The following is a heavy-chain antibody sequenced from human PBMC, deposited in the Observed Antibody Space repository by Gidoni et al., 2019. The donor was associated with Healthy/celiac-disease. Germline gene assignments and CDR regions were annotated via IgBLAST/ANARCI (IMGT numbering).Heavy chain of an antibody. D-gene: IGHD3-3*01. CDR3: TREGTIFGVVKRDY. CDR2: IRSKAYGGTT. V-gene: IGHV3-49*03. CDR1: GFTFGDYA. Sequence: EVQLVESGGGLVQPGRSLRLSCTASGFTFGDYAMSWFRQAPGKGLEWVGFIRSKAYGGTTEYAASVKGRFTISRDDSKSIAYLQMNSLKTEDTAVYYCTREGTIFGVVKRDYWGQGTLVTVSS. J-gene: IGHJ4*02.